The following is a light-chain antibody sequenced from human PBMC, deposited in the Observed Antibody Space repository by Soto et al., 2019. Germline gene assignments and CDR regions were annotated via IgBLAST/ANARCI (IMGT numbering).Light chain of an antibody. J-gene: IGKJ4*01. CDR1: RSVGRS. CDR3: QQYYYWPLT. Sequence: EIVMTQSPATLSVSPGERVTLSCRASRSVGRSLAWYQKKAGQAPRLLIYGASTRATGTPVRFSGSGSGTEFPLTISSLQSEYFAVYYCQQYYYWPLTFGGGTKV. V-gene: IGKV3-15*01. CDR2: GAS.